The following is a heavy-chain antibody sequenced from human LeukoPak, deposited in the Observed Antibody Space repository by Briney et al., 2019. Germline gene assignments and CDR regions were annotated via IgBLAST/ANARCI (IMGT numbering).Heavy chain of an antibody. CDR3: AKDFPGGYCSEDAFDI. D-gene: IGHD6-19*01. CDR2: ISGSGGST. V-gene: IGHV3-23*01. J-gene: IGHJ3*02. CDR1: GFTFSSYA. Sequence: GGSLRLSCAASGFTFSSYAMSWVRQAPGKGLEWVSAISGSGGSTYYADSVKGRFTISRDNSKNTLYLQMNSLRAEDTAVYYCAKDFPGGYCSEDAFDIWGQGTMVTVSS.